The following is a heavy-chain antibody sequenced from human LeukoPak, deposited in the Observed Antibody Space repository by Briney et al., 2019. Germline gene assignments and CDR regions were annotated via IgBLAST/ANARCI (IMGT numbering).Heavy chain of an antibody. CDR2: IRYDGSNK. D-gene: IGHD3-22*01. J-gene: IGHJ4*02. CDR3: TTYLFDSSGYVLSDY. CDR1: GFTFSSYG. Sequence: PGGSLRLSCAASGFTFSSYGVHWVRQAPGKGLEWVAFIRYDGSNKYYADSVKGRFTISRDNSKNTLYLQMNSLKTEDTAVYYCTTYLFDSSGYVLSDYWGQGTLVTVSS. V-gene: IGHV3-30*02.